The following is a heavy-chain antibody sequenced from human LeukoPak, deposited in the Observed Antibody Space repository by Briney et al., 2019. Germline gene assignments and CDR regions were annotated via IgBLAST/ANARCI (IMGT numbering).Heavy chain of an antibody. V-gene: IGHV4-59*01. Sequence: PSETLSLTCTVSGASISSYYWSWIRQPPGKGLEWVGYIYYSGSTNYNPSLKSRVTISVDTSKNQFSLKLSSVTAADTAVYYCARDRYSSGWFDHWGQGTLVTVSS. CDR3: ARDRYSSGWFDH. D-gene: IGHD6-19*01. J-gene: IGHJ5*02. CDR2: IYYSGST. CDR1: GASISSYY.